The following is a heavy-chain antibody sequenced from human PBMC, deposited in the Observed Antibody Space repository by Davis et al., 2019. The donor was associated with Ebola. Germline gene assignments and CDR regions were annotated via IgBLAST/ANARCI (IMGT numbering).Heavy chain of an antibody. CDR1: EFTFSSYS. D-gene: IGHD3-22*01. J-gene: IGHJ4*02. CDR3: ATDSYDSSGYYIDY. CDR2: ISSSSSYI. V-gene: IGHV3-21*01. Sequence: PGGSLRLSCAASEFTFSSYSMNWVRQAPGKGLEWVSSISSSSSYIYYAHSVKGRFTISRDNAKNSLYLQMNSLRAEDTAVYYCATDSYDSSGYYIDYWGQGTLVTVSS.